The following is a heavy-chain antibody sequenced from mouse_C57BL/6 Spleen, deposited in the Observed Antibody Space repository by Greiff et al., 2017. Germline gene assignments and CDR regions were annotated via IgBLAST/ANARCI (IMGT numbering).Heavy chain of an antibody. CDR2: IYPRDGHN. CDR3: ARRENNWDDYFDY. V-gene: IGHV1-78*01. Sequence: QVQLQQSDAELVKPGASVKISCKVSGYTFTDHTIHWMKQRHEQGLAWIGYIYPRDGHNKYNEKFKDKATFTADKSSSTAYMQLNSLTSEDSAVYFCARRENNWDDYFDYWGQGTTLTVSS. CDR1: GYTFTDHT. J-gene: IGHJ2*01. D-gene: IGHD4-1*01.